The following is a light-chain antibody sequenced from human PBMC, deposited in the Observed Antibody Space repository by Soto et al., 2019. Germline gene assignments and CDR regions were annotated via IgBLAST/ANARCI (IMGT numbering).Light chain of an antibody. Sequence: EIVMTQSPATLSVSPGERATLSCRASQSVRSNLAWYQQKPGQAPRLLIYGASTRATGIPARFSGSGSGTEFTLTISSLQAEDVAVYYCQQYENWPQLTFGGGTKVDIK. J-gene: IGKJ4*01. V-gene: IGKV3-15*01. CDR2: GAS. CDR3: QQYENWPQLT. CDR1: QSVRSN.